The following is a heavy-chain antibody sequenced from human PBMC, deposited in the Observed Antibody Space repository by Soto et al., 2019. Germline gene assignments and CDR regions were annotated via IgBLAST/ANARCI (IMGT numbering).Heavy chain of an antibody. CDR3: ARPSRLRFLESPLDV. CDR1: GGSISSSSYY. Sequence: SETLSLTCTVSGGSISSSSYYWGWIRQPPGKGLEWIGSIYYSGSTYYNPSLKSRVTISVDTSKNQFSLKLSSVTAADTAVYYCARPSRLRFLESPLDVWGQGTTVTVSS. CDR2: IYYSGST. D-gene: IGHD3-3*01. V-gene: IGHV4-39*01. J-gene: IGHJ6*02.